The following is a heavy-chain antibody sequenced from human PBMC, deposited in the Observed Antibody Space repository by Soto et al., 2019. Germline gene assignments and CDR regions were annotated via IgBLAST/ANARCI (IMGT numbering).Heavy chain of an antibody. CDR2: VSSSGDRT. Sequence: EVQLLESGGGLVQPGGSLRLYCAASGFSLTSNAMSGFARGPGKGWEWVSGVSSSGDRTYYTDSVKGRFTIARDNSKNTLYLQMDSLRAEDTATYYCAKGHYNWNLPGWFDPWGQGTLVTVSS. CDR1: GFSLTSNA. D-gene: IGHD1-20*01. J-gene: IGHJ5*02. V-gene: IGHV3-23*01. CDR3: AKGHYNWNLPGWFDP.